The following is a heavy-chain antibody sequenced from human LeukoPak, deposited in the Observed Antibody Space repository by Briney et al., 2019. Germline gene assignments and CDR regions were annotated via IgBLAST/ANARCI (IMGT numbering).Heavy chain of an antibody. CDR2: ISGSGDST. Sequence: GGSLRLSCAASGFXFSSHAISWVRQAPGKGLEWVSTISGSGDSTFYADSVKGRFTISRDNSKNTLYLQMSSLRADDTAMYYCAKLILGARSLFDFRGQGILVTVSS. CDR3: AKLILGARSLFDF. J-gene: IGHJ4*02. D-gene: IGHD1-26*01. V-gene: IGHV3-23*01. CDR1: GFXFSSHA.